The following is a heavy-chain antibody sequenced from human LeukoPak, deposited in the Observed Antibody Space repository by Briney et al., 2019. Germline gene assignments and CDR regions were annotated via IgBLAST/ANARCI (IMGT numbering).Heavy chain of an antibody. Sequence: GGSLRLSCAASGFTFSDYNMSWIRQAPGKGLEWVSYISSSGSTIYYADSVKGRFTISRDNAKNSLYLQMNSLRAEDTAVYYCATHHTAMVTRDYWGQGTLVTVSS. CDR1: GFTFSDYN. CDR2: ISSSGSTI. J-gene: IGHJ4*02. V-gene: IGHV3-11*01. D-gene: IGHD5-18*01. CDR3: ATHHTAMVTRDY.